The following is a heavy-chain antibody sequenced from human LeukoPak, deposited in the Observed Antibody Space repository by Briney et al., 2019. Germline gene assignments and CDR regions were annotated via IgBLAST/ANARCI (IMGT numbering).Heavy chain of an antibody. CDR2: FSHSGSP. CDR1: GGSISSINW. CDR3: ARLRPTKVDTVDYYYSLPYYFDL. V-gene: IGHV4-4*02. Sequence: SETLSLTCAVSGGSISSINWWGWVRQPPGKGLEWIGEFSHSGSPNYNPSLKSRVIIPVAKSKNEFSLKLTSVTAADTAVYYCARLRPTKVDTVDYYYSLPYYFDLWGRGALVTVSS. D-gene: IGHD3-22*01. J-gene: IGHJ2*01.